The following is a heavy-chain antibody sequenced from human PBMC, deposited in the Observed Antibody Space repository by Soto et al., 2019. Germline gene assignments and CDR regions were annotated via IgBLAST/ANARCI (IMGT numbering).Heavy chain of an antibody. J-gene: IGHJ4*02. CDR1: GFTVDDYA. CDR2: ISWDGGTI. Sequence: EVQLVESGGGLAQPGRSLRLSCATSGFTVDDYAMHWVRQAPGKGLEWVSGISWDGGTIGYAVSVKGRFTISRENAKKSLFMEMNTLRPEDTAIYFCAKDLFQYDFWSGYQKWGQGTLVTVSS. CDR3: AKDLFQYDFWSGYQK. D-gene: IGHD3-3*01. V-gene: IGHV3-9*01.